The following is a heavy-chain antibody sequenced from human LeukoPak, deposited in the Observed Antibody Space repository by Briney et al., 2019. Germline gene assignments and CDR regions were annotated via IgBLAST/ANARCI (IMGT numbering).Heavy chain of an antibody. CDR2: IYYSGST. D-gene: IGHD4-11*01. CDR1: GGSISSSSYY. J-gene: IGHJ5*02. CDR3: ARHDYSNNGFDP. Sequence: SETLSLTCTVSGGSISSSSYYWGWIRQPPGKGLECLGSIYYSGSTYYNPSLKSRVTISVDTSKNQFSLKLSSVTAADTAVYYCARHDYSNNGFDPRGQGTLVTVSS. V-gene: IGHV4-39*01.